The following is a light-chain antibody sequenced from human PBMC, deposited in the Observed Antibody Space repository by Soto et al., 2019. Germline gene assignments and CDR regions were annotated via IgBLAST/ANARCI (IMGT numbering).Light chain of an antibody. V-gene: IGKV1-5*01. CDR3: QHYNGY. CDR1: QNIRSW. Sequence: DMPMTQSPTTLSASVGDRVTITCRASQNIRSWLAWYQQKPGKAPKVLIYDASTLASGVPSRFSGSGFGTEFTLTISSLQPDDFATYDCQHYNGYFGQGTKLEIK. CDR2: DAS. J-gene: IGKJ2*01.